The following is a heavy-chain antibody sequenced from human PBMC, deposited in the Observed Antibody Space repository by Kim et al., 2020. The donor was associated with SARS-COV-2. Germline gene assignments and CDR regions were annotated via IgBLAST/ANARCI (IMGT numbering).Heavy chain of an antibody. D-gene: IGHD3-3*01. CDR2: ISYDGSTK. CDR1: GFTFNNYY. J-gene: IGHJ5*02. CDR3: ARDFFVCFCGAYYTGTHFDP. Sequence: GGSLRLSCAASGFTFNNYYMHWVRQAPGKGLEWVSYISYDGSTKYYADSVKGRFTISRDNSKNSLYLQMNSLRAEDTAVYYCARDFFVCFCGAYYTGTHFDPWGEGTLVTVSS. V-gene: IGHV3-11*01.